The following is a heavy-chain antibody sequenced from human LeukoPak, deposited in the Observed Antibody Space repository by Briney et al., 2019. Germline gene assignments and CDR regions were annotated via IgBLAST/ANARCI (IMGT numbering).Heavy chain of an antibody. CDR1: GGSISSYY. Sequence: SETLSLTCTVSGGSISSYYWSWIRQPPGKGLEWIGYIYYSGSTNYNPSLKSRVTISVDTSKNQFSLKLSSVTAADTAVYYCARMDISSYYFDYWGQGALVTVSS. CDR3: ARMDISSYYFDY. J-gene: IGHJ4*02. V-gene: IGHV4-59*01. CDR2: IYYSGST. D-gene: IGHD2-2*03.